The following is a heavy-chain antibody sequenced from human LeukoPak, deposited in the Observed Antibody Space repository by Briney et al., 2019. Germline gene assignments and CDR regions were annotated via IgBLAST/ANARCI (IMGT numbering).Heavy chain of an antibody. CDR2: IYPDVSDT. Sequence: GESLKISCKGSGYSFTSYWIGWVRQMPGKGLEWMGIIYPDVSDTRYSPSFQGQVTISADKSISTAYLQWSSLKASDTAMYYCARSRDGYNYYYGMDVWGQGTTVTVSS. CDR1: GYSFTSYW. CDR3: ARSRDGYNYYYGMDV. J-gene: IGHJ6*02. D-gene: IGHD5-24*01. V-gene: IGHV5-51*01.